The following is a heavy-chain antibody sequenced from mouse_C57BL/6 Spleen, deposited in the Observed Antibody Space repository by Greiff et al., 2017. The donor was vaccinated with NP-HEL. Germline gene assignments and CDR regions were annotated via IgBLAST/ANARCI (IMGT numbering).Heavy chain of an antibody. CDR1: GYTFTSYW. CDR3: ARSPGNYFDY. Sequence: QVQLQQPGAELVKPGASVKLSCKASGYTFTSYWMQWVKQRPGQGLEWIGEIDPSDSYTNYNQKFKGKATLTVDTSSSTAYMQLSSLTSEDSAVYYCARSPGNYFDYWGQSTTLTVSS. V-gene: IGHV1-50*01. CDR2: IDPSDSYT. D-gene: IGHD6-1*01. J-gene: IGHJ2*01.